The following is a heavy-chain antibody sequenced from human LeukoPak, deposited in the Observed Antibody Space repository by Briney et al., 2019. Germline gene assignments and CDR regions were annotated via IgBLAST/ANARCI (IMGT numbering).Heavy chain of an antibody. V-gene: IGHV1-69*05. CDR2: IIPIFGTA. CDR1: GGTFSSYS. Sequence: ASVKVSCKASGGTFSSYSISWLRQAPGQGLEWMGGIIPIFGTANYAQKLQGRVTITTDESTSTAYMELSSLRSEDTAVYYCARAFTFNWGQFDYWGQGTLVTVSS. CDR3: ARAFTFNWGQFDY. J-gene: IGHJ4*02. D-gene: IGHD7-27*01.